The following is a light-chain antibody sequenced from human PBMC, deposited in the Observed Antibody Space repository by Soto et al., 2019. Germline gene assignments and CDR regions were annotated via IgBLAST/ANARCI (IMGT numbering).Light chain of an antibody. CDR3: QQYSDSPLT. V-gene: IGKV3-20*01. CDR2: GAS. CDR1: QTVRTNY. Sequence: EIVLTQSPGTLSLSPGERATLSCRASQTVRTNYLAWFKHKPGQAPRLLIYGASSRATGIPDRFSGSGSGTDFTLTINRLEPEDFAVYFCQQYSDSPLTFGGGTEVEIK. J-gene: IGKJ4*01.